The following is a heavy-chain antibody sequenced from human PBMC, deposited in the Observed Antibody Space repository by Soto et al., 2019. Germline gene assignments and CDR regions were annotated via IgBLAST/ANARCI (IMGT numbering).Heavy chain of an antibody. D-gene: IGHD6-6*01. J-gene: IGHJ4*02. Sequence: QVQLVESGGGVVQPGGSLRLSCATSGFLFSGYAMHWVRQTPGKGLEWVAVISYDGKEKYYADSAEGRFTISRESTGVTLYLQMSSLRVEDTAVYYCARVRGFAARSQHLDHWGQGTLVTVSS. CDR1: GFLFSGYA. V-gene: IGHV3-30*04. CDR3: ARVRGFAARSQHLDH. CDR2: ISYDGKEK.